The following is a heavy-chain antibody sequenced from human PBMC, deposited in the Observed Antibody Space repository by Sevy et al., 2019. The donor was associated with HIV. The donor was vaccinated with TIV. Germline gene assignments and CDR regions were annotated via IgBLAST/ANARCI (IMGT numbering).Heavy chain of an antibody. CDR2: ISSGNTYT. CDR1: GFTFSSYG. V-gene: IGHV3-21*05. Sequence: GGSLRLSCAASGFTFSSYGMHWVRQAPGKGLEWVADISSGNTYTNYADSVKGRFTISRDNAKKSLYLQMNTLRAEDTAVYYCARLRVIASAPYYFDYWGQGALVTVSS. J-gene: IGHJ4*02. D-gene: IGHD2-21*01. CDR3: ARLRVIASAPYYFDY.